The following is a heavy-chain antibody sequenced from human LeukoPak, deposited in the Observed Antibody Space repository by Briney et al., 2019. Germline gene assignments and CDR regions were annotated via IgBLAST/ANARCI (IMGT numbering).Heavy chain of an antibody. Sequence: SQTLSLTCAISGDSVSSNSAACNSIRQSPSRGLEWLGRTYYRSKWYNDYAVSVKSRITINPDTSKNQFSLQLNSVTPEDPAVYYCARAAEYCSGGSCYSSYYYYGMDVWGQGTMVTVSS. D-gene: IGHD2-15*01. V-gene: IGHV6-1*01. CDR1: GDSVSSNSAA. CDR3: ARAAEYCSGGSCYSSYYYYGMDV. CDR2: TYYRSKWYN. J-gene: IGHJ6*02.